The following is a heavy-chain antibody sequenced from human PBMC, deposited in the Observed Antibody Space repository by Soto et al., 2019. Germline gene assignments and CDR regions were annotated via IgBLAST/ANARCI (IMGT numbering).Heavy chain of an antibody. CDR1: GFSLSTSGMC. Sequence: SGPTLVNPTQTLTLTCTFSGFSLSTSGMCVSWIRQPPGKALEWLARIDWDDDKYYSTSLKTRLTISKDNSKTQVVLTMTNMDPVVTATYYCARGVYSGYDFRWFDPWGQGTLVTVSS. V-gene: IGHV2-70*11. D-gene: IGHD5-12*01. CDR2: IDWDDDK. CDR3: ARGVYSGYDFRWFDP. J-gene: IGHJ5*02.